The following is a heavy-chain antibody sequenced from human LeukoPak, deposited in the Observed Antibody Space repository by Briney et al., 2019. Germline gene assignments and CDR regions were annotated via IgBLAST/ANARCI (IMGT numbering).Heavy chain of an antibody. J-gene: IGHJ4*02. CDR3: ARAGRWDTSIDY. V-gene: IGHV3-66*01. D-gene: IGHD3-10*01. CDR1: EFSVGSNY. CDR2: IYSSGST. Sequence: GGSLRLSCAASEFSVGSNYMTWVRQAPGKGLEWVSLIYSSGSTYYADSVKGRFTISRDNSKNTLYLQMNSLRAEDSAVYYCARAGRWDTSIDYWGQGTLVTVSS.